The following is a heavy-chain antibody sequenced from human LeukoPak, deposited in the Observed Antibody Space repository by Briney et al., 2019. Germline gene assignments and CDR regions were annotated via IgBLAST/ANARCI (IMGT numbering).Heavy chain of an antibody. CDR2: INHSGST. V-gene: IGHV4-34*01. CDR1: GGSFSGYY. D-gene: IGHD6-13*01. Sequence: PSETLSLTCAVYGGSFSGYYWSWIHQPPGKGLEWFGEINHSGSTNYNPSLKSRVTISVDTSKNQFSLKLSSVTAADTAVYYCARRIAARPFDYWGQGTLVAVSS. J-gene: IGHJ4*02. CDR3: ARRIAARPFDY.